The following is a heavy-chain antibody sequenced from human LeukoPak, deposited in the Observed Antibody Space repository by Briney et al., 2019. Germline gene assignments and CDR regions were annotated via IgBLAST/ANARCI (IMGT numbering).Heavy chain of an antibody. J-gene: IGHJ3*02. Sequence: ASVKVSCKTSGFTFIGYFIHWVRQAPGQGLEWMGWTNPNSGDTDIVQKFQGRLTMTRGKATTTTYMEVSSLRSDDTAVYFCARPRGYSGYDRDGAFDIWGQGTMVTASS. CDR2: TNPNSGDT. D-gene: IGHD5-12*01. CDR1: GFTFIGYF. V-gene: IGHV1-2*02. CDR3: ARPRGYSGYDRDGAFDI.